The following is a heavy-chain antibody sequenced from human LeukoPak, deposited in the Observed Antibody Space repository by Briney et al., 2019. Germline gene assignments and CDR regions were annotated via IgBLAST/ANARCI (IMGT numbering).Heavy chain of an antibody. CDR3: ARDLPYGSGSYYRYYYYGMDV. CDR2: IYYSGST. J-gene: IGHJ6*04. Sequence: PSETLSLTCTVSGGSLSSGGYYWRWLRQHPGTGLEWIGYIYYSGSTYCNPSLKSRVTISVDTSKNQFSLKLSSVTAADTAVYYCARDLPYGSGSYYRYYYYGMDVWGKGTTVTVSS. V-gene: IGHV4-31*03. CDR1: GGSLSSGGYY. D-gene: IGHD3-10*01.